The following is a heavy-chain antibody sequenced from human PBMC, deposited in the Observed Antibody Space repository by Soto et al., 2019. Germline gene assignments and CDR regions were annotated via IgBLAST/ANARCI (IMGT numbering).Heavy chain of an antibody. D-gene: IGHD3-10*01. CDR2: IYYSGST. CDR1: GGSISSYY. CDR3: ARGVGSDAFDI. J-gene: IGHJ3*02. Sequence: SETLSLTCTVSGGSISSYYWSWIRQPPGKGLEWIGYIYYSGSTNYNPSLKSRVTISVDTSKNQFSLKLSSVTAADTAVYYCARGVGSDAFDIWGQGTMVTVSS. V-gene: IGHV4-59*01.